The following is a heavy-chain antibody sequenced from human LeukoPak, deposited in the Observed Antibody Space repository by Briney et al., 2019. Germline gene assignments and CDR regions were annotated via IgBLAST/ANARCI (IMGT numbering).Heavy chain of an antibody. J-gene: IGHJ6*02. D-gene: IGHD1-14*01. V-gene: IGHV4-59*01. CDR3: ARLTARQGYYYYGMDV. Sequence: SETLSLTCTVSGDSISSYYWSWIRQPPGKGLEWIGYIYYSGSTNYNPSLKSRVTISVDTSKNQFSLKLSSVTAADTALYYCARLTARQGYYYYGMDVWGQGTTVTVFS. CDR2: IYYSGST. CDR1: GDSISSYY.